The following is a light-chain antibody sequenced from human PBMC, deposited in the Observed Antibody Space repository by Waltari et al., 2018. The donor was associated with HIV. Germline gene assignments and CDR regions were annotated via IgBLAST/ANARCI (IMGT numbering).Light chain of an antibody. CDR1: SSNIGAGYD. Sequence: QSVLTQPPSVSGAPGQRVTISCTGSSSNIGAGYDVHWYQQLPGTAPKLLIYGNSNRPSGVPVRFSGSKSGTSASLAITGLQAEDEADYDCQSYDSSLSGSVFGGGTKLTVL. CDR2: GNS. CDR3: QSYDSSLSGSV. V-gene: IGLV1-40*01. J-gene: IGLJ2*01.